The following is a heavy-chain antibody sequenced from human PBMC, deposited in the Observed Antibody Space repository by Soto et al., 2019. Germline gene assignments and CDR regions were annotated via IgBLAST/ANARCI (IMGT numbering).Heavy chain of an antibody. CDR1: GFTFSSYS. D-gene: IGHD3-9*01. Sequence: GGSLRLSCAASGFTFSSYSMNWVRQAPGKGLEWVSYISSSSSTIYYADSVKGRFTISRDNAKNSLYLQMNSLRAEDTAVYYCARDFRGWGEYFDWLSPYYFDYWGQGTLVTVSS. CDR2: ISSSSSTI. J-gene: IGHJ4*02. V-gene: IGHV3-48*01. CDR3: ARDFRGWGEYFDWLSPYYFDY.